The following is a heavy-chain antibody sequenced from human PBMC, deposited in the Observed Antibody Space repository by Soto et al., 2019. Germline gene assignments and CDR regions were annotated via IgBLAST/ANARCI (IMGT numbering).Heavy chain of an antibody. CDR1: GFTFRNAW. CDR2: ITSKTDGGTT. V-gene: IGHV3-15*01. J-gene: IGHJ4*02. CDR3: TSGGGYDKLFDY. Sequence: GGSLRLSCAASGFTFRNAWMSWVRQAPGKGLEWVGRITSKTDGGTTGYAAPVKGRFTISRDDSKNTLYLQMNSLKTEDTAVYYCTSGGGYDKLFDYWGQGTLVTVSS. D-gene: IGHD5-12*01.